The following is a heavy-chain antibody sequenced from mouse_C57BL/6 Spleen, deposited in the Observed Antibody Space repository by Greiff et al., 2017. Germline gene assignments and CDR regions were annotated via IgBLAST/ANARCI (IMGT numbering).Heavy chain of an antibody. CDR3: ARGRLDHYFDY. V-gene: IGHV1-80*01. J-gene: IGHJ2*01. Sequence: QVQLQQSGAELVKPGASVKISCKASGYAFSSYWMNWVKQRPGKGLEWIGQIYPGDGDTNYNGKFEGKATLPADKSSSTAYMQLSSLTSEDSAVYFCARGRLDHYFDYWSQGTTLTVSS. CDR2: IYPGDGDT. CDR1: GYAFSSYW. D-gene: IGHD3-2*02.